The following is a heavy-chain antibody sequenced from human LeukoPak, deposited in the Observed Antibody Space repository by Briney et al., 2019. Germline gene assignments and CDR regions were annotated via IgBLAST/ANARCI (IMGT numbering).Heavy chain of an antibody. CDR1: GGSISSGGYY. CDR3: ARDKGLRYGYSLLDY. V-gene: IGHV4-31*03. Sequence: SETLSLTCTVFGGSISSGGYYWSWIRQHPGKGLEWIGYIYYSGNTYSNPSLKSRVTISVDTSKNQFSLKLSSVTAADTAVYYCARDKGLRYGYSLLDYWGQGTLVTVSS. D-gene: IGHD5-24*01. J-gene: IGHJ4*02. CDR2: IYYSGNT.